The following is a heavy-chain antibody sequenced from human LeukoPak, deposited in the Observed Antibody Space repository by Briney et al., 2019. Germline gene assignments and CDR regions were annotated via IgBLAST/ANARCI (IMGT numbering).Heavy chain of an antibody. D-gene: IGHD3-3*02. CDR2: ISSSSSYI. V-gene: IGHV3-21*01. Sequence: GGSLRLSCAASGFTFSSYSMNWVRQAPGKGLEWVSSISSSSSYIYYADSVKGRFTISRDNAKSSLYLQMNSLRAKDTAVYYCARDVSDAFDIWGQGTMVTVSS. CDR1: GFTFSSYS. CDR3: ARDVSDAFDI. J-gene: IGHJ3*02.